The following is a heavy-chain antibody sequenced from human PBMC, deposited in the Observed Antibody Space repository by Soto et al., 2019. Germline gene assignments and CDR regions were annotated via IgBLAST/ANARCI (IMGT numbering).Heavy chain of an antibody. Sequence: SETLSLTCAVYGGSFSGYYWSWIRQPPVKGLEWIGEINHSGSTNYNPSLKSRVIISVDTSKNQFSLKLSSVTAADTAVYYCARGSYYGSGSYAYGMDVWGQGTTVTVSS. CDR1: GGSFSGYY. CDR3: ARGSYYGSGSYAYGMDV. D-gene: IGHD3-10*01. CDR2: INHSGST. V-gene: IGHV4-34*01. J-gene: IGHJ6*02.